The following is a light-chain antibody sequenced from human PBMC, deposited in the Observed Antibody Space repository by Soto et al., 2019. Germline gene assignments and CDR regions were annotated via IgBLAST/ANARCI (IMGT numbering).Light chain of an antibody. CDR1: QSITGY. V-gene: IGKV1-39*01. J-gene: IGKJ2*01. Sequence: DIQMTQSPSSLSASVGDRVTITCRASQSITGYLNWYQQKPVKAPKLLIYAASSLQSGVPSRFSGNGSGTDFTLTISSLQRDDLATYFCQQSLGIPYTFGQGTRLETK. CDR3: QQSLGIPYT. CDR2: AAS.